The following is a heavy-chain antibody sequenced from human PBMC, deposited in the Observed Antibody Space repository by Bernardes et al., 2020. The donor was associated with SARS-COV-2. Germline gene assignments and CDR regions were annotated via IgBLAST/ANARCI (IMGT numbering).Heavy chain of an antibody. Sequence: SETLSLTCTVSGGSISSGGYYWSWIRQHPGKGLEWIGYIYYSGSTYYNPSLKSRVTISVDTSKNQFSLKLSSVTAADTAVYYCARDPSDSSGFDYWGQGTLVTVSS. D-gene: IGHD3-22*01. CDR1: GGSISSGGYY. CDR2: IYYSGST. CDR3: ARDPSDSSGFDY. J-gene: IGHJ4*02. V-gene: IGHV4-31*03.